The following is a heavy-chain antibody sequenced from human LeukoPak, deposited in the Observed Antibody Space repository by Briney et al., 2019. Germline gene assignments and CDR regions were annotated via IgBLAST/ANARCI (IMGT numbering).Heavy chain of an antibody. V-gene: IGHV4-61*08. CDR1: GGTVSSGGYY. CDR2: IYYSGST. Sequence: PSETLSLTCTVSGGTVSSGGYYWSWIRQPPGKGLEWIGYIYYSGSTNYNPSLKSRVTISVDTSKNQFSLKLSSVTAADTAVYYCARGRVFGVVIRLYYFDYWGQGTLVTVSS. J-gene: IGHJ4*02. CDR3: ARGRVFGVVIRLYYFDY. D-gene: IGHD3-3*01.